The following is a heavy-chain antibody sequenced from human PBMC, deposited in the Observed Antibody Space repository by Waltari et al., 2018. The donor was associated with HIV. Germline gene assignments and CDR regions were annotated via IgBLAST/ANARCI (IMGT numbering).Heavy chain of an antibody. D-gene: IGHD3-16*01. J-gene: IGHJ6*02. CDR1: GGSIRRRHYY. Sequence: QLHLQQSGPGLVNPSEPLSLSCPVSGGSIRRRHYYWGWLRHPPGMGLEWIGSIYYSGSTYYNPSLKSRVTVSVDTSRNQFSLKLYSVTAADTAVYYCTSGGVGSTEDFYYGMDVWGQGTTVTVSS. CDR2: IYYSGST. CDR3: TSGGVGSTEDFYYGMDV. V-gene: IGHV4-39*01.